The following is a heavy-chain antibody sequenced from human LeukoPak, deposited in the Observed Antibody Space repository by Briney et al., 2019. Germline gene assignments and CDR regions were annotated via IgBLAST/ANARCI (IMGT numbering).Heavy chain of an antibody. V-gene: IGHV3-48*01. J-gene: IGHJ4*02. CDR2: ISTSYSTI. Sequence: GGSLRLSCAASGFTFSTYSMHWVRQAPGKGLEWVSFISTSYSTIYADSVKGRFTISRDNAKNSVYLQTNSLRAEDTAVYYCARSHYYLDSWGQGTLVTVSS. CDR1: GFTFSTYS. CDR3: ARSHYYLDS.